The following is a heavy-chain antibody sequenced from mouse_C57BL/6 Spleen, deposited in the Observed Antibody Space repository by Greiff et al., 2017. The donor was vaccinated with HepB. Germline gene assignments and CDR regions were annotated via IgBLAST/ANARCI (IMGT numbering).Heavy chain of an antibody. J-gene: IGHJ4*01. D-gene: IGHD2-1*01. CDR1: GYTFTSYW. Sequence: QVQLKQPGAELVKPGASVKLSCKASGYTFTSYWMHWVKQRPGQGLEWIGMIHPNSGSTNYNEKFKSKATLTVDKSSSTAYMQLSSLTSEDSAVYYCARREGYYDYAMDYWGQGTSVTVSS. CDR3: ARREGYYDYAMDY. CDR2: IHPNSGST. V-gene: IGHV1-64*01.